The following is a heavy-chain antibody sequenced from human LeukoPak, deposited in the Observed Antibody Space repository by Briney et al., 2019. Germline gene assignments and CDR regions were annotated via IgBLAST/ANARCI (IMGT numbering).Heavy chain of an antibody. CDR3: ARDVAREFDY. CDR2: INPSDGST. J-gene: IGHJ4*02. D-gene: IGHD5-24*01. V-gene: IGHV1-46*01. Sequence: ASVKVSCKASGYIFISYYIHWVRQAPGQGLEWMGVINPSDGSTNYAQKFQGRVTMTRDTSTRTIYMQLSSLRSEDTTAYYCARDVAREFDYWGQGALVTVSS. CDR1: GYIFISYY.